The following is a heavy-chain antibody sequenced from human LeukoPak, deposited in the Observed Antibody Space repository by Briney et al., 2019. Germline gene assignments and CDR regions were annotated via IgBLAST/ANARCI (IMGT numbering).Heavy chain of an antibody. V-gene: IGHV1-3*01. D-gene: IGHD6-13*01. CDR3: AREIAEAYYYYYYGMDV. CDR1: GYTFTNYA. Sequence: GASVKVSCKASGYTFTNYAMHWVRQAPGQGFEWMGWINAGNGDTKYSQKFQGRVTITRDTSASTAYMELSSLRSEDTAVYCCAREIAEAYYYYYYGMDVWGQGTTVTVSS. J-gene: IGHJ6*02. CDR2: INAGNGDT.